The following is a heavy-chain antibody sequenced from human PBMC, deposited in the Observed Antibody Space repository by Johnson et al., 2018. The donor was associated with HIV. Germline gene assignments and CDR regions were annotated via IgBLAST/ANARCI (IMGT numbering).Heavy chain of an antibody. CDR2: IYSGGST. CDR3: ARGRITTIVMDLRGGGFDI. CDR1: GFTVSSNY. V-gene: IGHV3-66*02. Sequence: VQLVESGGGLVQPGGSLRLSCAASGFTVSSNYMSWVRQAPGKGLEWVSVIYSGGSTYYADPVKGRFTLSSDNSKNTLYLQMNSLRTEDTAVYYCARGRITTIVMDLRGGGFDIWGQGTMVIVSS. D-gene: IGHD3-22*01. J-gene: IGHJ3*02.